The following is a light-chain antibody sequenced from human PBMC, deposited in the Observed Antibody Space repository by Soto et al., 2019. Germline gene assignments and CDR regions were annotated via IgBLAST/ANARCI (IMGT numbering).Light chain of an antibody. CDR3: QQYGSSPRT. Sequence: IEMTHSPATLCLAPGERVTLSFRASESVSTNLAWYQQKAGQAPRLLIYGASTRATGIPARFSGSGSGTDFTLTISRLEPEDFAVYYCQQYGSSPRTFGPGTKVDIK. CDR1: ESVSTN. CDR2: GAS. V-gene: IGKV3-20*01. J-gene: IGKJ3*01.